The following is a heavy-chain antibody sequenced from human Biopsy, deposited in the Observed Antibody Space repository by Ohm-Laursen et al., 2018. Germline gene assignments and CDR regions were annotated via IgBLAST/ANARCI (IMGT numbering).Heavy chain of an antibody. CDR2: INSSGNTE. J-gene: IGHJ4*02. V-gene: IGHV3-11*01. D-gene: IGHD6-13*01. Sequence: SLRLSCAANGFSFADYYMSWIRQAPGKGLDWVSYINSSGNTEKYADSVKGRFTISRDNAKQSVHLQMNSLRAEDTAVYYCVTEVGGVSSWYNNWGQGTLVTVSS. CDR3: VTEVGGVSSWYNN. CDR1: GFSFADYY.